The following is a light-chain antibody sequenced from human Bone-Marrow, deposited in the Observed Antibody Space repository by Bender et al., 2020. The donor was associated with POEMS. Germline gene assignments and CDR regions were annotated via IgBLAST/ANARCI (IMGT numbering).Light chain of an antibody. CDR3: WSYVHTDVQ. Sequence: QSALTQPASMSGSPGQSITISCTGLIYDLVSWFQQPSGQPPRLLIYEGNKRPSDISSRFSASKSGNTASLTGSGLQAEDEADYYCWSYVHTDVQFGGGTKVTVL. V-gene: IGLV2-23*01. CDR2: EGN. CDR1: IYDL. J-gene: IGLJ2*01.